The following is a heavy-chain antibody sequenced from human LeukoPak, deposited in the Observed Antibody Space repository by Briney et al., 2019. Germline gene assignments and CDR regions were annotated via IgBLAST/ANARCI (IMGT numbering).Heavy chain of an antibody. V-gene: IGHV4-61*01. CDR2: IYYSGST. Sequence: PSETLSLTCTVSGDSVSSGSYYWSWIRQPPGKGLEWIGYIYYSGSTNYNPSLKSRVTISVDTSKNQFSLKLNSVTVADTAVYYCAKCGYYYYQYYFDHSGQGTLVTVSP. CDR1: GDSVSSGSYY. CDR3: AKCGYYYYQYYFDH. J-gene: IGHJ4*02. D-gene: IGHD3-22*01.